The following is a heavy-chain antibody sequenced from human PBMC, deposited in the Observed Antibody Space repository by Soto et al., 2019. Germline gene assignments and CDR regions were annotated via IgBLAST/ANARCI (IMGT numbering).Heavy chain of an antibody. D-gene: IGHD2-2*01. CDR2: IIPISETT. V-gene: IGHV1-69*01. CDR1: GGTFSSYA. J-gene: IGHJ6*02. CDR3: ARSQGSSTSLETYYYCCSGMEV. Sequence: QVQLVQSGAEVKKPGSSVKVSCKASGGTFSSYAISWVRQAPGQGLEWMGGIIPISETTNYAQKFQGRVTITADESKSTAYMELSSLRSEDTALYYCARSQGSSTSLETYYYCCSGMEVWGQGTTVTVSS.